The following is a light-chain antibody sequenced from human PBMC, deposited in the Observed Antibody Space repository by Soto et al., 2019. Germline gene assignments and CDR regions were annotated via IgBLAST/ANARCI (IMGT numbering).Light chain of an antibody. CDR2: AAS. CDR3: QQIYSAPLT. V-gene: IGKV1-39*01. J-gene: IGKJ4*01. CDR1: QSITTY. Sequence: DSQMTQSPSSLSASVGDRVTITCRASQSITTYLNWYRQKPGKAPKLLIYAASSLQSGVPSRFSGSGSETEFTLSISSLQPEDFATYFCQQIYSAPLTFGGGTKVDIK.